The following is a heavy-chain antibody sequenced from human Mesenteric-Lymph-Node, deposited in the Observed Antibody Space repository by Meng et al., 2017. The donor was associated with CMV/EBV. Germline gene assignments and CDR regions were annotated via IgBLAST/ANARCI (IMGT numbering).Heavy chain of an antibody. CDR2: ISGSGGST. J-gene: IGHJ6*02. CDR3: AKAPKSQDYYYYGMDV. V-gene: IGHV3-23*01. CDR1: GFTFSSYA. Sequence: GGSLRLSCAASGFTFSSYAMSWVRQAPGKGLEWVSAISGSGGSTYYADSVKGRFTISRDNSKNTLYLQMNSLRAEDTAVYYCAKAPKSQDYYYYGMDVWGQGTTVTVS.